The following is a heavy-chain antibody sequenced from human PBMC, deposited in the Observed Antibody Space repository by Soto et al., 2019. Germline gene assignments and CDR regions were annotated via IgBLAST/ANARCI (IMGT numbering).Heavy chain of an antibody. CDR1: GGSISSGGYY. J-gene: IGHJ6*02. D-gene: IGHD6-6*01. CDR2: IYYSGST. Sequence: QVQLQESGPGLVKPSQTLSLTCTVSGGSISSGGYYWSWIRQHPGKGLEWIGYIYYSGSTYYNPSLNSLVTISVDTSKNQFSLKLSSVTAADTAVYYCARALWGSSWVKYYGMDVWGQGTTVTVSS. CDR3: ARALWGSSWVKYYGMDV. V-gene: IGHV4-31*01.